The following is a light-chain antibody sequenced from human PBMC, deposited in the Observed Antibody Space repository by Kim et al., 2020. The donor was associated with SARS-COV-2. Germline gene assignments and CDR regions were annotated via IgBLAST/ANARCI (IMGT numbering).Light chain of an antibody. V-gene: IGLV2-8*01. CDR2: DVT. CDR1: SSDIGSYDY. CDR3: SSYAGSNNGV. J-gene: IGLJ2*01. Sequence: GQSVTIPCTGSSSDIGSYDYVSWYQQYPGKAPKLIIYDVTKRPSGVPDRFSGSKSANTASLTVSGLQAEDEADYYCSSYAGSNNGVFGEGTQLTVL.